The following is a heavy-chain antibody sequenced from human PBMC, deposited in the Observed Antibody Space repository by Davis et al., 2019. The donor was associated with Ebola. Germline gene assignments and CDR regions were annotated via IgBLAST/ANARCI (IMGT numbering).Heavy chain of an antibody. CDR3: ARGRGDYFLVNWFDP. CDR2: INPNSGGT. J-gene: IGHJ5*02. Sequence: AASVKVSCKASGYTFTSYGISWVRQAPGQGLEWMGRINPNSGGTNYAQKFQGRVTMTRDTSISTAYMELSRLRSDDTAVYYCARGRGDYFLVNWFDPWGQGTLVTVSS. CDR1: GYTFTSYG. D-gene: IGHD4-17*01. V-gene: IGHV1-2*06.